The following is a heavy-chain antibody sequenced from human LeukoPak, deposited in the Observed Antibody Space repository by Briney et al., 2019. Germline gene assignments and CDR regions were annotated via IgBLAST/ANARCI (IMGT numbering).Heavy chain of an antibody. CDR1: GGSISSSSYY. CDR2: IYHSGST. V-gene: IGHV4-39*07. CDR3: ARGAYGSGSYSWFDP. Sequence: ASETLSLTCTVSGGSISSSSYYWGWVRQPPGKGLEWIGSIYHSGSTYYNPSLKSRVTMSVDTSKNQFSLKLNSVTAADTAVYYCARGAYGSGSYSWFDPWGQGTLVTVSS. J-gene: IGHJ5*02. D-gene: IGHD3-10*01.